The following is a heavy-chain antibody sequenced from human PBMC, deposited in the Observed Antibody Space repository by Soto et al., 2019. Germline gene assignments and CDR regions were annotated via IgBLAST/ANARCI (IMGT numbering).Heavy chain of an antibody. D-gene: IGHD3-10*01. CDR3: ARHIYDAETGLDLLYCFEA. Sequence: GESQKISYQCAESSIGYYLITGVRPMRRKGLEWRGRIDPSDSPTYYSPSFRGHVTISAAKSITTEFLQWSSLRASDTAMYDCARHIYDAETGLDLLYCFEAWGQGTLVTVS. J-gene: IGHJ5*02. V-gene: IGHV5-10-1*01. CDR2: IDPSDSPT. CDR1: ESSIGYYL.